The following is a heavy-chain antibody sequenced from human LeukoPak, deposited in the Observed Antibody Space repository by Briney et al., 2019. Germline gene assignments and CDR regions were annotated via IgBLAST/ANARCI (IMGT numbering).Heavy chain of an antibody. Sequence: PGGSLRLSCAASGFTFSSYAMSWVRQAPGKGLEWVSAISGSGGSTYYADSVKGRFTISRDNSKNTLYLQMNSLRAQDTALYYCAKDPILAYYYDSGLFSWFDPWGQGTLVTVSS. V-gene: IGHV3-23*01. D-gene: IGHD3-22*01. CDR1: GFTFSSYA. CDR3: AKDPILAYYYDSGLFSWFDP. J-gene: IGHJ5*02. CDR2: ISGSGGST.